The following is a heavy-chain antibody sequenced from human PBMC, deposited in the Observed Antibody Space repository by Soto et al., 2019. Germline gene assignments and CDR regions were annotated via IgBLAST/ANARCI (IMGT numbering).Heavy chain of an antibody. D-gene: IGHD3-10*01. CDR2: IYPGDSDT. CDR1: GYSFAGYL. V-gene: IGHV5-51*01. Sequence: PVDSLKVSCECSGYSFAGYLIFFGLQMPGKGLEWMGIIYPGDSDTRYSPSFQGQVTISADKSISTAYLQWSSLKASDTAMYYCARRVQVGPDGMELWGQATTVNV. CDR3: ARRVQVGPDGMEL. J-gene: IGHJ6*01.